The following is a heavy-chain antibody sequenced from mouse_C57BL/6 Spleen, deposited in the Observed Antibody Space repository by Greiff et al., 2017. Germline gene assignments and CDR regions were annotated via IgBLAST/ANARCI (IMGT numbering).Heavy chain of an antibody. CDR2: IYPGSGST. V-gene: IGHV1-55*01. CDR3: GRSHSLDSELAY. Sequence: QVQLQQPGAELVKPGASVKMSCKASGYTFTSYWITWVKQRPGQGLEWIGDIYPGSGSTNYNEKFKSKATLTVDTSSSTAYMQHSSLTSEDSAVSYCGRSHSLDSELAYWGQGTLVTVSA. J-gene: IGHJ3*01. D-gene: IGHD1-2*01. CDR1: GYTFTSYW.